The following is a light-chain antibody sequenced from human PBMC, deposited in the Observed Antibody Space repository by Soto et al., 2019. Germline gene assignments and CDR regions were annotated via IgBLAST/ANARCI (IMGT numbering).Light chain of an antibody. J-gene: IGKJ1*01. CDR3: QQYYSIPLA. CDR2: CAS. Sequence: DIVLTQSPDSLAVSLGERATVNCKSSQSVLYSSKNKNYLAWYQQRPGQPPKLLIYCASNRQSGVTDRFSGSGSGTDFTLTISSLQSEDVAVCYCQQYYSIPLAFGQGTKVDIK. CDR1: QSVLYSSKNKNY. V-gene: IGKV4-1*01.